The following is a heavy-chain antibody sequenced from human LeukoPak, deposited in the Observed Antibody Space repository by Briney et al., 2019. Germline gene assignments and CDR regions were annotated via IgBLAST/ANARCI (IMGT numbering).Heavy chain of an antibody. D-gene: IGHD6-19*01. J-gene: IGHJ5*02. CDR1: GYSITRGYY. Sequence: SETLSLTCSVSGYSITRGYYWGWIRPPPGKGLEWIGGVYYSGSTYYNPSLKSRVTMSVDTPKNQFSLKLSSVTAADTAVYYCARHVCKRGIAVAGTPGWFDPWGQGTLVTVSS. CDR2: VYYSGST. V-gene: IGHV4-38-2*02. CDR3: ARHVCKRGIAVAGTPGWFDP.